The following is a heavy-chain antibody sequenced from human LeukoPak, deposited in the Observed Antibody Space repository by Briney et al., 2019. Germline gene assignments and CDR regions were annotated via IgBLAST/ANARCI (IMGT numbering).Heavy chain of an antibody. J-gene: IGHJ4*02. CDR2: IIPIFGTA. CDR1: GYTFTSYG. D-gene: IGHD3-10*01. V-gene: IGHV1-69*13. CDR3: ARGGYYGSGSYYALDY. Sequence: SVKVSCKASGYTFTSYGISWVRQAPGQGLEWMGGIIPIFGTANYAQKFQGRVTITADESTSTAYMELSSLRSEDTAVYYCARGGYYGSGSYYALDYWGQGTLVTVSS.